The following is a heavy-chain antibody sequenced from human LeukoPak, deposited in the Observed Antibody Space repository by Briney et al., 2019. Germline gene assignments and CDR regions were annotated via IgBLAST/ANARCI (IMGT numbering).Heavy chain of an antibody. D-gene: IGHD1-7*01. J-gene: IGHJ4*02. CDR3: ARDRIGTWGVFDY. V-gene: IGHV1-18*01. Sequence: MFQGRVTMTTDTSTTTAYMELRSLRSDDTAVYYCARDRIGTWGVFDYWGQGTLVTVSS.